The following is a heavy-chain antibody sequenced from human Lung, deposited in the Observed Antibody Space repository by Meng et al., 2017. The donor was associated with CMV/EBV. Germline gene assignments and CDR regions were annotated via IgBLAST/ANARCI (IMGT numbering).Heavy chain of an antibody. V-gene: IGHV3-9*03. CDR3: AKGLYGGNSGGFDY. D-gene: IGHD4-23*01. Sequence: SLKISCAASGFTFDDYAMHWVRQAPGKGLEWVSGISWNSGSIGYADSVKGRFTISRDNAKNSLYLQMNSLRAEDMALYYCAKGLYGGNSGGFDYWGQGXLVTVSS. J-gene: IGHJ4*02. CDR1: GFTFDDYA. CDR2: ISWNSGSI.